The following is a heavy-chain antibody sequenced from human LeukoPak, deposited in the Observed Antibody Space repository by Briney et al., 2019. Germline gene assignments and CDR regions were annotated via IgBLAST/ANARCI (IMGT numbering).Heavy chain of an antibody. CDR1: GYTFTDHG. J-gene: IGHJ4*02. CDR2: IWLDGSQE. D-gene: IGHD6-6*01. CDR3: ARDLAAARLDF. V-gene: IGHV3-33*01. Sequence: PGTSLRLSCAASGYTFTDHGMHWVRQAPGKGLEWVADIWLDGSQEYYADTVKGRFTISRDISKSILYLQMNSLRAEDTGVYYCARDLAAARLDFRGQGTLVTVSS.